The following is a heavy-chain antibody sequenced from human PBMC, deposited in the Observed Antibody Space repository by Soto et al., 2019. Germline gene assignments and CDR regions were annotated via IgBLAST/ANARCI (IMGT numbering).Heavy chain of an antibody. Sequence: SVKVSCKASGYTFTSYDINWLRQATGQGLEWMGGIIPIFGTANYAQKFQGRVTITADESTSTAYMELSSLRSEDTAVYYCARDWINVVVPAAIRFPGMDVWGQGTTVTVSS. V-gene: IGHV1-69*13. CDR2: IIPIFGTA. J-gene: IGHJ6*02. CDR1: GYTFTSYD. D-gene: IGHD2-2*02. CDR3: ARDWINVVVPAAIRFPGMDV.